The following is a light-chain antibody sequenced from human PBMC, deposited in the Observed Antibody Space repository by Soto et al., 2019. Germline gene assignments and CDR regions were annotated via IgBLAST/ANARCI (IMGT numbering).Light chain of an antibody. Sequence: QSALTQPPSASGSPGQSVAISCTGTSSDIGGYNYVSWYQIHPGKAPKLIIYEVSKRPSGVPDRFSGSKSDNTASLIVSGIQAEDEADYYCSSYAGSNMGVFGGGTKLTAL. CDR3: SSYAGSNMGV. CDR2: EVS. J-gene: IGLJ2*01. V-gene: IGLV2-8*01. CDR1: SSDIGGYNY.